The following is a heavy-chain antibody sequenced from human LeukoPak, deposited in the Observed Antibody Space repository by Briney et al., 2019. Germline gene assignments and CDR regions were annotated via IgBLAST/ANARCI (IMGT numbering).Heavy chain of an antibody. D-gene: IGHD2-15*01. CDR3: ARQVPGCSGGSCYSGWFDP. Sequence: GESLKISFKASGYNFPSYWIGWVRQMPGKGLEWMGVIYPGDSDTRYNPSFQGQVTISADKSISTAYLQWSSLTASDTAMYYCARQVPGCSGGSCYSGWFDPWGQGTLVTVSS. CDR2: IYPGDSDT. V-gene: IGHV5-51*01. CDR1: GYNFPSYW. J-gene: IGHJ5*02.